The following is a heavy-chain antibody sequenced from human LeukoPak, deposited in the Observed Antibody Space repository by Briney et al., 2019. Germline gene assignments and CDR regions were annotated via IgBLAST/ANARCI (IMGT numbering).Heavy chain of an antibody. CDR3: ARAAYSGSYHSDY. D-gene: IGHD1-26*01. CDR1: GGSISSYY. Sequence: PSETLSLTCTVSGGSISSYYWNWIRQPPGKGLEWIGYIYYSGSTNYNPSLKSRVTISVDTSKNQFSLKLSSVTAADTAVYYCARAAYSGSYHSDYWGQGTLVTVSS. CDR2: IYYSGST. V-gene: IGHV4-59*01. J-gene: IGHJ4*02.